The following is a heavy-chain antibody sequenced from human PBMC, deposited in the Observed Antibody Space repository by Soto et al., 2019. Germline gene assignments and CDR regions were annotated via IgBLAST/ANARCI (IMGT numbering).Heavy chain of an antibody. CDR3: AREFMTTVTYFDY. Sequence: GGSLRLSCAASGFTFSDHYMDWVRQAPGKGLEWVGRNRNKANSFTTEYAASVKGRFTIFRDDSKNSLYLQMSSLKTEDTAMYYCAREFMTTVTYFDYWGQGTLVTVSS. D-gene: IGHD4-17*01. CDR2: NRNKANSFTT. V-gene: IGHV3-72*01. CDR1: GFTFSDHY. J-gene: IGHJ4*02.